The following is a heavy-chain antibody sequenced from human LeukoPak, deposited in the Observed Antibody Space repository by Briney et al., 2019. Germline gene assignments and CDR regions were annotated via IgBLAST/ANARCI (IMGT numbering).Heavy chain of an antibody. CDR3: ARVRDYYGSGSEIDY. J-gene: IGHJ4*02. Sequence: SETLSLTCTVSGGSIRDSYWTWIRLPAGRGLEWIGRSYTTGSASYNPSLKSRVTMSFDMSSNQFSLRLTSVTAADTAVYYCARVRDYYGSGSEIDYWGQGTLVTVSS. CDR2: SYTTGSA. D-gene: IGHD3-10*01. V-gene: IGHV4-4*07. CDR1: GGSIRDSY.